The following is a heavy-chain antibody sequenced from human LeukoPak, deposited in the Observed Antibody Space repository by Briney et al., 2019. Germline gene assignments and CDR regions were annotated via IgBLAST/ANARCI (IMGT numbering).Heavy chain of an antibody. CDR3: ASKGEYGSGSYYNY. J-gene: IGHJ4*02. D-gene: IGHD3-10*01. CDR2: MNPNSGNT. CDR1: GYTFTSYD. V-gene: IGHV1-8*01. Sequence: ASVKVSCKASGYTFTSYDIDWVRQATGQGLEWMGWMNPNSGNTGYAQKFQGRVTMTRNTSISTAYMELSSLRSEDTAVYYCASKGEYGSGSYYNYWGQGTLVTVSS.